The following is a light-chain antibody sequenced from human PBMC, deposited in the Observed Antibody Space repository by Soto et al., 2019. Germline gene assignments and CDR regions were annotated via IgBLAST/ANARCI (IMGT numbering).Light chain of an antibody. CDR3: QQYGSSPLT. J-gene: IGKJ4*01. V-gene: IGKV3-20*01. Sequence: EIVLTQSPGTLSLSPGERATLSCRASQSVSSSYLAWYQQKPGQAPRLPIYGASSRATGIPDRFCGSGSGTDFTLTISRLEPEDFAFYYCQQYGSSPLTFGGGTKVDIK. CDR2: GAS. CDR1: QSVSSSY.